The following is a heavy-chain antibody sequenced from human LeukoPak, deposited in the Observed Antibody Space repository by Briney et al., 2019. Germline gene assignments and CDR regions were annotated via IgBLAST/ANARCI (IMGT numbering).Heavy chain of an antibody. CDR1: GFIFSNYG. V-gene: IGHV3-23*01. D-gene: IGHD3-16*01. Sequence: PGGSLRLSCAASGFIFSNYGMNWVRQAPGKGLEWVAAISASGSATSYADSVRGQFTISRDNSKSTTYLQMNSLRAEDTAMYYCAKALTRWAFDMWGQGTMVTVSS. CDR3: AKALTRWAFDM. J-gene: IGHJ3*02. CDR2: ISASGSAT.